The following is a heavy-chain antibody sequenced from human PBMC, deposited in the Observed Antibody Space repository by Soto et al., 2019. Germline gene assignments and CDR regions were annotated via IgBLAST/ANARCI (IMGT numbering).Heavy chain of an antibody. CDR3: ACRSDRYYYGMDV. D-gene: IGHD2-21*02. Sequence: EVQLVETGGGLIQPWGSLRVSCAASGFTVSSNYMSWVRQAPGNGLEWVSVIYSGGSTYYADSVKGRFTISRDNSKNTLYLQMNSLRAEDTAVYYCACRSDRYYYGMDVWGQGTTVTVSS. CDR2: IYSGGST. CDR1: GFTVSSNY. V-gene: IGHV3-53*02. J-gene: IGHJ6*02.